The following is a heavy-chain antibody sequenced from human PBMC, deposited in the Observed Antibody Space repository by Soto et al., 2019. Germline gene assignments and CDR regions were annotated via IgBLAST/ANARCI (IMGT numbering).Heavy chain of an antibody. J-gene: IGHJ4*02. CDR3: AKDPEPNGTTVLYYFDY. CDR2: ISYDGSNK. Sequence: QVQLVESGGGVVQPGRSLRLSCAASGFSLSSYGMHWVRQAPGKGLEWVAVISYDGSNKYYAGSVKGRFTISRDNSKNTLYLRMNGLRAEDTVVYYCAKDPEPNGTTVLYYFDYWGQGTLVAVSS. V-gene: IGHV3-30*18. CDR1: GFSLSSYG. D-gene: IGHD4-17*01.